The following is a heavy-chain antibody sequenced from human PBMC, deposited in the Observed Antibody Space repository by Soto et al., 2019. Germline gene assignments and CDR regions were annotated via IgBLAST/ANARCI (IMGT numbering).Heavy chain of an antibody. CDR3: ARDEPVLYGMDV. Sequence: ASVKVSCKASGGTFSSYAISWVRQAPGQGLEWMGGIIPIFGTANYAQKFQGRVTITADESTSTAYMELSSLRSEDTALYYCARDEPVLYGMDVWGQGTTVTVSS. V-gene: IGHV1-69*13. J-gene: IGHJ6*02. D-gene: IGHD3-10*01. CDR2: IIPIFGTA. CDR1: GGTFSSYA.